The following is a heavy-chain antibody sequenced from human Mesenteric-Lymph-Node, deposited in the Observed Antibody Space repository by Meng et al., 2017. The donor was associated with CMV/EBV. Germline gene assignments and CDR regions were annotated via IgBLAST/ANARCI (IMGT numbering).Heavy chain of an antibody. D-gene: IGHD2/OR15-2a*01. CDR2: IYSGGST. J-gene: IGHJ4*02. CDR1: GFTVSSNY. Sequence: GGSLRLSCAASGFTVSSNYMSWVRQAPGKGLEWVSVIYSGGSTYYADSVKGRFTISRDISKSTLYLQMNSLRGEDTAVYYCARGGGLYYFDYWGQGTLVTVSS. CDR3: ARGGGLYYFDY. V-gene: IGHV3-53*01.